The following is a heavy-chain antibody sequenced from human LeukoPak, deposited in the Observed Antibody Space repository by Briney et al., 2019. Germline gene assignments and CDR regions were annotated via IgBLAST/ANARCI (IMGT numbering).Heavy chain of an antibody. CDR1: GFTFSNYE. CDR2: ISNFGDII. Sequence: PGGSLRLSCAASGFTFSNYEMNWVRQAPGKGLEWISHISNFGDIIHYADSVEGRFTISRDNAKNSLYLQMDSLRAEDTAVYYCAKGATAVVGTVYMDVWGKGTTVTVSS. J-gene: IGHJ6*03. CDR3: AKGATAVVGTVYMDV. V-gene: IGHV3-48*03. D-gene: IGHD6-13*01.